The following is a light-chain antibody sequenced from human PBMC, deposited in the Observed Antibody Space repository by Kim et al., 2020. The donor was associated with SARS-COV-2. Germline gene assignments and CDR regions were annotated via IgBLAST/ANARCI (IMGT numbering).Light chain of an antibody. CDR3: QQYAFSPNT. Sequence: EIVLTQSPGTLSLSPGERATLSCRASQSVSSYLAWYQQKPGQAPRLLIHGASSRATGIPDRFSGSGSGTDFTLTISRLEPEDFAVYYCQQYAFSPNTFGQGTKLEI. CDR2: GAS. CDR1: QSVSSY. J-gene: IGKJ2*01. V-gene: IGKV3-20*01.